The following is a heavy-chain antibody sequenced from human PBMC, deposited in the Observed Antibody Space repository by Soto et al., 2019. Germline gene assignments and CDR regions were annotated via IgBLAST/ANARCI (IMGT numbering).Heavy chain of an antibody. CDR2: ISSSGTYI. CDR3: ARGHSTIFGVVPDY. CDR1: GFTFSDYS. J-gene: IGHJ4*02. V-gene: IGHV3-21*02. Sequence: EVLLVESGGGLVKPGGSLRLSCAASGFTFSDYSVNWVRQAPGKGLEWVSSISSSGTYIYYADSVRGRFTISRDNAKNSLYLQVNSLRAEDTAVYYCARGHSTIFGVVPDYWGQGTLVTVSS. D-gene: IGHD3-3*01.